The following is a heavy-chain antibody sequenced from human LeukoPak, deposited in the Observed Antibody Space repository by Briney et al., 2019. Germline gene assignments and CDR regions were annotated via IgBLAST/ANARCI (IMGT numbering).Heavy chain of an antibody. Sequence: SETLSLTCTVSGGSISSSSYYWGWIRQPPGKGLEWIGSIYYSGSTYYNPSLKSRVTISVDTSKSQFSLKLSAVTAAGTAVYYCASRHYYDSSCYYFDYWGQGTLVTVSS. CDR2: IYYSGST. CDR3: ASRHYYDSSCYYFDY. CDR1: GGSISSSSYY. D-gene: IGHD3-22*01. V-gene: IGHV4-39*07. J-gene: IGHJ4*02.